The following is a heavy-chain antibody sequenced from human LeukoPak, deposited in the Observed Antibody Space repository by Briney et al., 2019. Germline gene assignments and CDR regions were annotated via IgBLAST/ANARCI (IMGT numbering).Heavy chain of an antibody. CDR3: ARRGYSRSARGEARFFDY. D-gene: IGHD6-6*01. CDR1: GYSFTSYW. CDR2: IYPGDSDT. V-gene: IGHV5-51*01. Sequence: EESLKISCKGSGYSFTSYWIGWVRQMPGKGLGWMGIIYPGDSDTRYSPSFQGQVTISADKSISTAYLQWSSLKASDTAMYYCARRGYSRSARGEARFFDYWGQGTLLTVSS. J-gene: IGHJ4*02.